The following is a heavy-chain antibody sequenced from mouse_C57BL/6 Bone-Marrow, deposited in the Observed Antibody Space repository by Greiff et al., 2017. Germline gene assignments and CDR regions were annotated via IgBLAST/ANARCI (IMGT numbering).Heavy chain of an antibody. CDR1: GYTFTDYN. D-gene: IGHD1-1*01. CDR3: ARSGHYYGSSDWFAY. V-gene: IGHV1-18*01. J-gene: IGHJ3*01. Sequence: EVQLQQSGPELVKPGASVKIPCKASGYTFTDYNMDWVKQSHGKSLEWIGDINPNNGGTIYNQKFKGKATLTVDKSSSTAYMELRSLTSEDTAVYYCARSGHYYGSSDWFAYWGQGTLVTVSA. CDR2: INPNNGGT.